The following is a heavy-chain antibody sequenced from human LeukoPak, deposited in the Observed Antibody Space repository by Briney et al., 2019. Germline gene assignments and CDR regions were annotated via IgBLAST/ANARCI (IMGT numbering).Heavy chain of an antibody. CDR1: GFTFSSYW. V-gene: IGHV3-7*01. CDR2: INHNGNVN. J-gene: IGHJ4*02. Sequence: GGSLRLSCAASGFTFSSYWMNWARQAPGKGLEWVASINHNGNVNYYVDSVKGRFTISRDNSKNTLYLQMNSLRAEDTAVYYCAKDLAMVVDYWGQGTLVTVSS. CDR3: AKDLAMVVDY. D-gene: IGHD5-18*01.